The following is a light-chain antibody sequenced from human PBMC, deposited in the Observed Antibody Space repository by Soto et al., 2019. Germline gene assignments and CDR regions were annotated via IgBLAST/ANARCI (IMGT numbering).Light chain of an antibody. CDR3: QQYQSYPYT. Sequence: DIQMTQSPSTLSASVGDRVTITCRASQSISSWLAWYQQRPGRAPTVLIYRASSLESGVPPRFSGSGSGTEFTLAISSLQPDDFATYYCQQYQSYPYTFGQGTKLEIK. V-gene: IGKV1-5*03. CDR1: QSISSW. J-gene: IGKJ2*01. CDR2: RAS.